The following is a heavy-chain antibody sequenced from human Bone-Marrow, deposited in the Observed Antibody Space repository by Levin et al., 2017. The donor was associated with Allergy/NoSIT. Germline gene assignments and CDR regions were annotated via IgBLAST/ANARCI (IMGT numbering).Heavy chain of an antibody. CDR1: GYTFTSYG. CDR2: ISAYNGNR. CDR3: ARDWSGSYQDWFDP. Sequence: AASVKVSCKASGYTFTSYGISWVRQAPGQGLEWMGWISAYNGNRNYAQKFQGRVSMTTDTSTSTAYMELRSLRSDDTAVYYCARDWSGSYQDWFDPWGQGTLVTVSS. J-gene: IGHJ5*02. V-gene: IGHV1-18*01. D-gene: IGHD1-26*01.